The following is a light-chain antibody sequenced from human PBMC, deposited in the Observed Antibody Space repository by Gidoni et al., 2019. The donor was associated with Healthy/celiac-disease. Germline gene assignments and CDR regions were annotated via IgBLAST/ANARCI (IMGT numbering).Light chain of an antibody. Sequence: EIVLTQSPATLSLSPGERATRSCRASQSVSSYLAWYQQKPGQAPRLLIYDASNRATGIPARFSGGGSGTDFTLTISSLEPEDFVDYYCQQRSNWPTFGQGTKVEIK. CDR3: QQRSNWPT. CDR1: QSVSSY. J-gene: IGKJ1*01. V-gene: IGKV3-11*01. CDR2: DAS.